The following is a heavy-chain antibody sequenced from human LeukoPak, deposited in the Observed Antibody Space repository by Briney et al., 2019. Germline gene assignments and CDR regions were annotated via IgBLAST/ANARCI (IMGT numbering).Heavy chain of an antibody. Sequence: GGSLRLSCAASGFTFSSYGMHWVRQAPGKGLEWVAVIWYDGSNKYYADSVKGRFTISRDNSKNTLYLQMNSLRAEDTAVYYCARVVRGSGWYFDYWGQGTLVTVSS. V-gene: IGHV3-33*01. CDR3: ARVVRGSGWYFDY. J-gene: IGHJ4*02. CDR2: IWYDGSNK. CDR1: GFTFSSYG. D-gene: IGHD6-19*01.